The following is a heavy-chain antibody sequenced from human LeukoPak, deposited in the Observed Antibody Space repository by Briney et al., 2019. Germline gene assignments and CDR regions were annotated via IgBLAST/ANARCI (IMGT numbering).Heavy chain of an antibody. V-gene: IGHV5-51*01. CDR3: ARHTGSTGAFDI. Sequence: GESLKISCKGSGYIFTGYWIGWVRQMPGKGLEWMGMIYPADSDSRYSPSFQGQVTISADKSINIAYLQWSSLKASDTAMYYCARHTGSTGAFDIWGQGTMVTVSS. CDR1: GYIFTGYW. J-gene: IGHJ3*02. CDR2: IYPADSDS. D-gene: IGHD1-1*01.